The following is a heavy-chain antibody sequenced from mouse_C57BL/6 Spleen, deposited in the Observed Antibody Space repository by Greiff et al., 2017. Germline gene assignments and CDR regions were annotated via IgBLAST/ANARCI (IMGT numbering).Heavy chain of an antibody. CDR2: ISDGGSYT. CDR1: GFTFSSYA. Sequence: EVKLVESGGGLVKPGGSLKLSCAASGFTFSSYAMSWVRQTPEKRLEWVATISDGGSYTYYPDNVKGRFTISRDNAKNNLYLQMSHLKSEDTAMYYCARRKDYYGKGWYFDFWGTGTTVTVSS. D-gene: IGHD1-1*01. V-gene: IGHV5-4*03. CDR3: ARRKDYYGKGWYFDF. J-gene: IGHJ1*03.